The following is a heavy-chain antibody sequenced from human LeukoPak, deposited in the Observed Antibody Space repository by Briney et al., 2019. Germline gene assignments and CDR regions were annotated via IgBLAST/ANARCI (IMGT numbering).Heavy chain of an antibody. CDR3: ARSDSSGYYFAY. CDR2: IYYSGST. J-gene: IGHJ4*02. D-gene: IGHD3-22*01. CDR1: GGSISSGDYY. V-gene: IGHV4-31*03. Sequence: SQTLSLTCTVSGGSISSGDYYWTWIRQHPGKGLEWIGYIYYSGSTYYKSSLKSRVTISVDTSKNQFSLKLNSVTAADTAVYCCARSDSSGYYFAYWGQGTLVTVYS.